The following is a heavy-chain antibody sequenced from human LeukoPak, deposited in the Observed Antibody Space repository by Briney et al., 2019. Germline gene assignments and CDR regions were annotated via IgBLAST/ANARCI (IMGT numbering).Heavy chain of an antibody. CDR3: ARGQLGDAFDI. Sequence: PGGSLRLSCTASGFMFSTYWMSWVRQAPGKGLEWVANIKGDGSEKYFVDSVKGRFTISRDNAKNSLYLQMNSLRAEDTALYHCARGQLGDAFDIWGQGTMVTVSS. D-gene: IGHD5-18*01. CDR2: IKGDGSEK. J-gene: IGHJ3*02. CDR1: GFMFSTYW. V-gene: IGHV3-7*03.